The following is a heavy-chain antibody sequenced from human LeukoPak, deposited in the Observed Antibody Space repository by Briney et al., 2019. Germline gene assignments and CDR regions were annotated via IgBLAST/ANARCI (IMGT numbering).Heavy chain of an antibody. Sequence: PGGSLRLSCAASGFTFSSHWMHWVRQAPGKGLVWVSRINNDGSDTMYADSVKGRFTISRDNAKNTLYLQMNSLRAEDTAVYYCARDYYSWGGYFGWFAPWGQGTLVTVSS. CDR3: ARDYYSWGGYFGWFAP. V-gene: IGHV3-74*03. CDR1: GFTFSSHW. D-gene: IGHD3-10*01. J-gene: IGHJ5*02. CDR2: INNDGSDT.